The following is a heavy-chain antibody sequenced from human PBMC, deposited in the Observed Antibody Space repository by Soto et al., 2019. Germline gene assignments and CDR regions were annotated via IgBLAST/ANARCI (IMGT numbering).Heavy chain of an antibody. V-gene: IGHV4-4*02. CDR1: GGSISSSNW. Sequence: SETLSLTCAVSGGSISSSNWWSWVRQPPGKGLEWIGEIYHSGSTNYNPSLKSRVTISVDKSKNQFSLKLSSVTAADTAVYYCVRMYYYDSSGYPRWGQGNLVTVSS. D-gene: IGHD3-22*01. CDR2: IYHSGST. J-gene: IGHJ4*02. CDR3: VRMYYYDSSGYPR.